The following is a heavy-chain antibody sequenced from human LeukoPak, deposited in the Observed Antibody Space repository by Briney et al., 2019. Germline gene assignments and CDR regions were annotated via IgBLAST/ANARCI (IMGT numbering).Heavy chain of an antibody. D-gene: IGHD6-19*01. V-gene: IGHV3-23*01. CDR2: ISGSGGST. CDR1: GFTFSSYA. J-gene: IGHJ3*02. Sequence: GGSLRLSCAASGFTFSSYAMSWVRQAPGKGLGWVSAISGSGGSTYYADSVKGRFTISRDNSKNTLYLQMNSLRAEDTAVYYCAKDIGEQWLEELYAFDIWGQGTMVTVSS. CDR3: AKDIGEQWLEELYAFDI.